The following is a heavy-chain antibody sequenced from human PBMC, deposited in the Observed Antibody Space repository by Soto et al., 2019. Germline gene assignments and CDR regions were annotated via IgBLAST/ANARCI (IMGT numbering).Heavy chain of an antibody. CDR1: GFTVTINY. CDR3: HGYGY. V-gene: IGHV3-53*01. CDR2: IYSGGTI. Sequence: EVQVVESGGGLIQPGGSLRLSCAVSGFTVTINYMSWVRQAPGKGLEWVSVIYSGGTIYYADSVKGRFTISRDTSKNTLYPQMNSLRGEDTAVYYGHGYGYWGQGTLVTVSS. D-gene: IGHD5-12*01. J-gene: IGHJ4*02.